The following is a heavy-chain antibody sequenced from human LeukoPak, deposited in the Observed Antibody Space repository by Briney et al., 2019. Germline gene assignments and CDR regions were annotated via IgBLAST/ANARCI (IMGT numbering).Heavy chain of an antibody. CDR2: IYYSGST. CDR1: GGSLNTYS. J-gene: IGHJ3*02. Sequence: PSETLSLTCTVSGGSLNTYSWSWLRQPPGKGLEWIGFIYYSGSTNYTPSLKGRVTISVDTSKNHFSLELSSVTAADPAVYYCARNLIVVFNDAFDIWGQGTMVTVSS. CDR3: ARNLIVVFNDAFDI. V-gene: IGHV4-59*01. D-gene: IGHD2-15*01.